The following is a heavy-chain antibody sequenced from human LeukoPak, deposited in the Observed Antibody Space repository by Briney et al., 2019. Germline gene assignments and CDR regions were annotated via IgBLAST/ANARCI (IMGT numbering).Heavy chain of an antibody. CDR1: GGSISSGGYY. CDR2: IYYSGST. CDR3: ARADSSGIGDY. D-gene: IGHD3-22*01. J-gene: IGHJ4*02. V-gene: IGHV4-31*03. Sequence: SQTLSLTCTVSGGSISSGGYYWSWIRQHPGKGLEWIGYIYYSGSTYYNPSLKSRVTISLDTSKNQFSLKLRSVTAADTAVHYCARADSSGIGDYWGQGTLVTVSS.